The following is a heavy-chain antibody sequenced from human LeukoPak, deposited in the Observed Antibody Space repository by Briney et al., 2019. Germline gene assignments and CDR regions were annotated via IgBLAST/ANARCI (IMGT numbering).Heavy chain of an antibody. Sequence: PGGSLRLSCAASGFTFSTYSMNWVRQAPGKGLEWVSYISSSGSTIYYADSVKGRFTISRDNAKNSLYLQMNSLRAEDTAVYYCASVYDGFLNSTDYWGQGTLVTVSS. D-gene: IGHD3-16*01. CDR2: ISSSGSTI. CDR1: GFTFSTYS. J-gene: IGHJ4*02. CDR3: ASVYDGFLNSTDY. V-gene: IGHV3-48*04.